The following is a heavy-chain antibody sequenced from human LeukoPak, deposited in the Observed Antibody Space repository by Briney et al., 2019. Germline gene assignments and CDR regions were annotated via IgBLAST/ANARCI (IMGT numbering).Heavy chain of an antibody. J-gene: IGHJ4*02. D-gene: IGHD4/OR15-4a*01. V-gene: IGHV3-53*01. CDR3: ARRAGAYSHPYDY. CDR1: GFTVSSNS. Sequence: GGSLRLSCTVSGFTVSSNSMSWVRQAPGKGLEWVSFIYSGSTHYSDSVKGRFTISRDNSKNPLYLQMNSLRAEDTAVYYCARRAGAYSHPYDYWGQGTLVTVSS. CDR2: IYSGST.